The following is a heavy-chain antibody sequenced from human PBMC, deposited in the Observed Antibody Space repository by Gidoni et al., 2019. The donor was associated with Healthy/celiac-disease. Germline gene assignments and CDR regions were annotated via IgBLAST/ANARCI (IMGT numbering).Heavy chain of an antibody. CDR1: GYTFTSYY. J-gene: IGHJ4*02. D-gene: IGHD2-15*01. V-gene: IGHV1-46*01. CDR2: INPSGGST. Sequence: QVQLVQSGAEVKKPGASVKVSCKASGYTFTSYYMHWVRQAPGQGLEWMGIINPSGGSTSYAQKFQGRVTMTRDTSTSTVYMELSSLRSEDTAVYYCARGTGAATYYRNYFDYWGQRTLVTVSS. CDR3: ARGTGAATYYRNYFDY.